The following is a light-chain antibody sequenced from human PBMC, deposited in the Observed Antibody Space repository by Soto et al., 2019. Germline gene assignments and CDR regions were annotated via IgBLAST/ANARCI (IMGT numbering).Light chain of an antibody. V-gene: IGKV3-15*01. CDR3: QKYNSAPLT. CDR2: RAS. J-gene: IGKJ5*01. Sequence: EILLTQSPATLAVSPWEGATLSCRASQSVRDNLAWYQQKPGQAPRLLIYRASTRATGVPARFSGSGSGTEFTLTISSLQPEDVATYYCQKYNSAPLTFGQGTRLEIK. CDR1: QSVRDN.